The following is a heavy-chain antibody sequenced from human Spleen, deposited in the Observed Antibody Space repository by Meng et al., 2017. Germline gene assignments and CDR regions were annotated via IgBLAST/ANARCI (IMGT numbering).Heavy chain of an antibody. V-gene: IGHV1-69*05. CDR2: INGVLGTT. D-gene: IGHD2-2*03. J-gene: IGHJ6*02. CDR1: GGIFSNSV. CDR3: ARVRRQLDNYYSDMDV. Sequence: SVKVSCKAPGGIFSNSVVGWVRQAPGQGLEWMGGINGVLGTTNYAQKFQGRVTITTDESTTTAYMELSSLRSDDTAVYYCARVRRQLDNYYSDMDVWGQGTMVTVSS.